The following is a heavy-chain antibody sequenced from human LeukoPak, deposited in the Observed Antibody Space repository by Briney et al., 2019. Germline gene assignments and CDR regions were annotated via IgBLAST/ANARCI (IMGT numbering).Heavy chain of an antibody. D-gene: IGHD6-13*01. CDR2: ISYDGSNK. CDR1: GFTFSSYG. J-gene: IGHJ4*02. V-gene: IGHV3-30*18. CDR3: AKDGSSWYYFDY. Sequence: GGSLRLSCAASGFTFSSYGMHWVRQAPGKGLEWVAVISYDGSNKYYAVSVKGRFTISRDNSKNTPYLQMNSLRAEDTAVYYCAKDGSSWYYFDYWGQGTLVTVSS.